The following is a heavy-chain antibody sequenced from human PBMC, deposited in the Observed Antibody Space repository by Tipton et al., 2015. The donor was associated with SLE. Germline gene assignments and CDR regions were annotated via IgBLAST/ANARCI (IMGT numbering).Heavy chain of an antibody. J-gene: IGHJ4*02. V-gene: IGHV4-39*07. CDR1: GVSISTDTYY. CDR2: IHSSGST. Sequence: TLSLTCTVSGVSISTDTYYWAWIRQPPGKGLEWIGTIHSSGSTYYNPSLQSRVTTPKDTSKNHFSQKLTSMTAADTAVYYCARLQGSYSLGDCDHWGQGTQVTVSS. CDR3: ARLQGSYSLGDCDH. D-gene: IGHD3-16*01.